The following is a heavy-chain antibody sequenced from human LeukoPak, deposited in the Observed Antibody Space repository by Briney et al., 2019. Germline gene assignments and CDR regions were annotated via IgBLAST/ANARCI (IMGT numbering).Heavy chain of an antibody. CDR3: TRQPYGDYGGAAFDI. CDR1: GFTFSGSA. V-gene: IGHV3-73*01. D-gene: IGHD4-17*01. Sequence: GGSLKLSCAASGFTFSGSAMHWVRQASGKGLECVGRFRSKANSFATAYAASVKGRFSISRDDSKNTAYLQMNSLKTEDTAVYYCTRQPYGDYGGAAFDIWGQGTMVTVSS. CDR2: FRSKANSFAT. J-gene: IGHJ3*02.